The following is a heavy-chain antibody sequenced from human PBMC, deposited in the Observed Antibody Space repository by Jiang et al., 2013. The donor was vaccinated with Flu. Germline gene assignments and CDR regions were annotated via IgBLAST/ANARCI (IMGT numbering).Heavy chain of an antibody. J-gene: IGHJ4*02. CDR2: ISGSGGST. D-gene: IGHD6-13*01. Sequence: SAISGSGGSTYYADSVKGRFTISRDNSKNTLYLQMNSLRAEDTAVYYCAKRDGQQLSYWGQGTLVTVSS. V-gene: IGHV3-23*01. CDR3: AKRDGQQLSY.